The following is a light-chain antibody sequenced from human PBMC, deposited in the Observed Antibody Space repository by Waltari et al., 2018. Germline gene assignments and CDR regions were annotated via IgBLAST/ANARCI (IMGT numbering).Light chain of an antibody. CDR2: AAS. Sequence: DIQMTQSPSSLSASVGDRVTITCRASQSISSYLNWYQQKPGKAPKLLIYAASSLQSGVPSRCSGSGSGTDFTLTISSLQPEDFATYYCQQHDNLPRLTFGPGTKVDIK. CDR1: QSISSY. V-gene: IGKV1-39*01. CDR3: QQHDNLPRLT. J-gene: IGKJ3*01.